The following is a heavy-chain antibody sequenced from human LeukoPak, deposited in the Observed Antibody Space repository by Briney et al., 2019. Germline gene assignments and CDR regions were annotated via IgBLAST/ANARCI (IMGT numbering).Heavy chain of an antibody. CDR1: GGSISSYY. D-gene: IGHD2-21*01. Sequence: SETLSLTCTVSGGSISSYYWSWIRQPPGKGLEWIGYIYYSGSTNYNPSLKSRVTMSVDTSNNQFSLKLSSVTAADTAVYYCCLGGDFDYWGQGTLVTVSS. J-gene: IGHJ4*02. CDR2: IYYSGST. V-gene: IGHV4-59*12. CDR3: CLGGDFDY.